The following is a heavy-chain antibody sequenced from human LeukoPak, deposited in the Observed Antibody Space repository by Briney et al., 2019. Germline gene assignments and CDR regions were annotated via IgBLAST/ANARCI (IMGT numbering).Heavy chain of an antibody. V-gene: IGHV3-21*01. D-gene: IGHD3-10*01. CDR2: ISSSSSYI. CDR1: GFTFSSYS. Sequence: GGSLRLSCAASGFTFSSYSMNWVRQAPGKGLEWVSSISSSSSYIYYADSVKGRFTISRDNAKNSLHLQMNSLRAEDTAVYYCARLRGSGSYYSPSYFDYWGQGTLVTVSS. J-gene: IGHJ4*02. CDR3: ARLRGSGSYYSPSYFDY.